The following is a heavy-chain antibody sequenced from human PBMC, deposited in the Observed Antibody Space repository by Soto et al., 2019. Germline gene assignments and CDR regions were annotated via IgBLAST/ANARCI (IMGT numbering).Heavy chain of an antibody. Sequence: PSETLSLTCTVSGGSISSYYWSRIRQPPGKGLEWIGYIYYSGSTNYNPSLKSRVTISVDTSKNQFSLKLSSVTAADTAVYCCARRLVQWPRDWFDPWGQGTLVTVSS. D-gene: IGHD6-19*01. V-gene: IGHV4-59*08. CDR3: ARRLVQWPRDWFDP. CDR1: GGSISSYY. J-gene: IGHJ5*02. CDR2: IYYSGST.